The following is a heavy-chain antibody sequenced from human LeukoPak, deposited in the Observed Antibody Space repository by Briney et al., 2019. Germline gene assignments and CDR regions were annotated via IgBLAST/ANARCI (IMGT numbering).Heavy chain of an antibody. V-gene: IGHV1-69*13. Sequence: ASVKVSCKASGGTFSSYAISWVRQAPGQGLEWMGGIIPIFGTANYAQKFQGRVTITADESTSTAYMELSSLRSEDTAVYYCARGGTTAYAFDIWGQGTMVTVSS. CDR3: ARGGTTAYAFDI. D-gene: IGHD4-11*01. J-gene: IGHJ3*02. CDR2: IIPIFGTA. CDR1: GGTFSSYA.